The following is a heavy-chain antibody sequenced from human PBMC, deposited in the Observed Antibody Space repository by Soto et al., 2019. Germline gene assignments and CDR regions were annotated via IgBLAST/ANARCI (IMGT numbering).Heavy chain of an antibody. CDR2: IIPIFGTA. D-gene: IGHD6-6*01. Sequence: ASVKVSCKASGGTFSSYSISWVRQAPGQGLEWMGGIIPIFGTANYAQKFQGRVTITADESASTAYMELSSLRSEDTAVYYCAIEYSSSPPYYPIGYWGQGTLVTVSS. J-gene: IGHJ4*02. CDR3: AIEYSSSPPYYPIGY. V-gene: IGHV1-69*13. CDR1: GGTFSSYS.